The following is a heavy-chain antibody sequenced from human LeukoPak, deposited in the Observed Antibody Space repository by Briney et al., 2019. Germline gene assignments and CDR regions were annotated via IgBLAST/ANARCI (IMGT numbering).Heavy chain of an antibody. CDR1: GFSFSSYS. V-gene: IGHV3-21*06. Sequence: GGSLRLSCAASGFSFSSYSFNWVRQAPGKGLEWVSSINTVSSYIYYADSLKGRFTISRDNAKNSVYLQMDSLRAEDSAAYYCARLRRNTDSSGFFYYYDYWGQGTLVTVSS. D-gene: IGHD3-22*01. CDR3: ARLRRNTDSSGFFYYYDY. J-gene: IGHJ4*02. CDR2: INTVSSYI.